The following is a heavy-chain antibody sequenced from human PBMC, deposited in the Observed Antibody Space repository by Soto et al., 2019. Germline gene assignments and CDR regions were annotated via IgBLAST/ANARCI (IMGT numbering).Heavy chain of an antibody. V-gene: IGHV1-2*04. CDR3: AREKLGYCSSGSCYSGAHYYYYMDV. CDR1: GYTFTGYY. Sequence: GASVKVSCKASGYTFTGYYMHWVRHAPGQGLEWMGWINPNSGGTNYAQKFQGWVTMTRDTSISTAYMELSRLRSDDTAVYYCAREKLGYCSSGSCYSGAHYYYYMDVWGKGTTVTV. J-gene: IGHJ6*03. CDR2: INPNSGGT. D-gene: IGHD2-15*01.